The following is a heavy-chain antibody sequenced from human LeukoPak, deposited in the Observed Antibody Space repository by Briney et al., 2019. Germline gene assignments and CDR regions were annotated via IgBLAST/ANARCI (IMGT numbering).Heavy chain of an antibody. J-gene: IGHJ4*02. CDR1: GGSISNYY. CDR3: ARLQEGSTWFPGYSSGWYPDY. D-gene: IGHD6-19*01. CDR2: IYYSGST. Sequence: PSETLSLTCTVSGGSISNYYWSWIRQPPGKGLEWIGYIYYSGSTNYNPSLKSRVTISVDTSKNQFSLKLSSVTAADTAVYYCARLQEGSTWFPGYSSGWYPDYWGQGTLATVSS. V-gene: IGHV4-59*01.